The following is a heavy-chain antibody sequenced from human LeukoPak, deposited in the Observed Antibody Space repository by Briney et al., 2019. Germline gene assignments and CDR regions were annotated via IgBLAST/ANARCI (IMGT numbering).Heavy chain of an antibody. D-gene: IGHD2-15*01. Sequence: ASVKVSCKASGGTFSSYAISWVRQATGQGLEWMGWMNPNSGNTGYAQKFQGRVTMTRNTSISTAYMELSSLRSEDTAVYYCARYPRSGKDNDYWGQGTLVTVSS. V-gene: IGHV1-8*02. CDR1: GGTFSSYA. CDR3: ARYPRSGKDNDY. J-gene: IGHJ4*02. CDR2: MNPNSGNT.